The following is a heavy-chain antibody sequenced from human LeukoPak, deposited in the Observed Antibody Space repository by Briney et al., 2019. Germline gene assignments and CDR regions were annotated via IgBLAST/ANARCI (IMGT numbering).Heavy chain of an antibody. CDR1: GFSFSNYG. D-gene: IGHD3-10*01. Sequence: PGGSLRLSCAASGFSFSNYGVHWVRQAPGKGLEWVSFIRYDGSNKYYSDSVKGRFTVSRDNSKNTLYLQMNNLRAEDTALYYCAKDVWFHGSGSSDAFDVWGQGTMVTVSS. CDR2: IRYDGSNK. J-gene: IGHJ3*01. V-gene: IGHV3-30*02. CDR3: AKDVWFHGSGSSDAFDV.